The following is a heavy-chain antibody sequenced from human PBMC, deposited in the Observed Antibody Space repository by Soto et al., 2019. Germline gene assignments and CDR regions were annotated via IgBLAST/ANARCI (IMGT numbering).Heavy chain of an antibody. J-gene: IGHJ1*01. CDR1: GFSLSTSGVG. CDR2: IYWDDDK. D-gene: IGHD4-17*01. Sequence: QITLKESGPTLVKPTQTLTLTCTFSGFSLSTSGVGVGWIRQPPGKALEWLALIYWDDDKRYSPSLKGRLTITKGPSKNQVVLTMTNMDAVDTAASSCAPYDYQNYLQNWGQGTLVTVSS. V-gene: IGHV2-5*02. CDR3: APYDYQNYLQN.